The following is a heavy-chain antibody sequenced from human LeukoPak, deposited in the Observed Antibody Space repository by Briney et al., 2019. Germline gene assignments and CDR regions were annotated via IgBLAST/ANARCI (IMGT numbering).Heavy chain of an antibody. V-gene: IGHV3-23*01. CDR1: GFTFTNYA. J-gene: IGHJ4*02. CDR3: AHSSGYYGK. CDR2: IRGSGDDT. Sequence: GGSLGLSCVASGFTFTNYAMSWLRQAPGKGLEWVSAIRGSGDDTYYADSVKGRFTISRDNSKNTVYLQMNSLRADDTAVYYCAHSSGYYGKWGQGTLVTVSS. D-gene: IGHD3-22*01.